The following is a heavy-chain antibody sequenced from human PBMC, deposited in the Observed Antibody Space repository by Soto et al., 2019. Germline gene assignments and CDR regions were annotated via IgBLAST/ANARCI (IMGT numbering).Heavy chain of an antibody. J-gene: IGHJ4*02. Sequence: AVRGSGAPARFMYSDYGMHRGRQTPGKGLQWLATLSHRGIRTHYADSVMGRFTISRDNFKKVVYLHLSGLRVEDTAIYYCAKDWVGGSNNYQLEYWGPGTAVTVSS. V-gene: IGHV3-30*18. D-gene: IGHD1-26*01. CDR2: LSHRGIRT. CDR3: AKDWVGGSNNYQLEY. CDR1: RFMYSDYG.